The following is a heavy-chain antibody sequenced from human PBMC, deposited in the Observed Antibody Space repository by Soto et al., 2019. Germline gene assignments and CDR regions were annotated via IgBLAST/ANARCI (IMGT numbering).Heavy chain of an antibody. V-gene: IGHV3-30-3*01. J-gene: IGHJ4*02. CDR1: GFTFSSYA. CDR3: ARERDGYNWNDY. Sequence: QVQLVESGGGVVQPGRSLRLSCAASGFTFSSYAMHWVRQAPGKGLEWVAVISYDGSNKYYADSVKGRFTISRDNSKIPLYLQMNSLRAEDTAVYYCARERDGYNWNDYWGQGTLVTVSS. D-gene: IGHD1-1*01. CDR2: ISYDGSNK.